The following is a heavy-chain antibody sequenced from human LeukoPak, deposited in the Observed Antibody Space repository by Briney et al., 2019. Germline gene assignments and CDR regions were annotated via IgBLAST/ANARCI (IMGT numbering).Heavy chain of an antibody. J-gene: IGHJ4*02. CDR3: PHIPAAGPRSDY. V-gene: IGHV2-5*02. Sequence: SGPTLVKPTQTLTLTCTFSGFSLSTRGVGVGWIRQPAGKALEWLALIYWDDDKRYSPSLKSRLTITKDTSKNQVVLTMTNMDPVDRATYYCPHIPAAGPRSDYWGQGTLVTVSS. CDR2: IYWDDDK. D-gene: IGHD6-13*01. CDR1: GFSLSTRGVG.